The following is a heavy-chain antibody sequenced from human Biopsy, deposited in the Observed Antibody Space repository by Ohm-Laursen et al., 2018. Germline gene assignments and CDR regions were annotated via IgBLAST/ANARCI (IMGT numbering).Heavy chain of an antibody. CDR3: ARDSSRRAREGGMDV. Sequence: SLSLSCSASGFTFSSFSMNWVRQAPGKGLEWISYINEVSSHIYDADSVKGRITVARDNAKNSLYLQLNSLRAEDTAVYYCARDSSRRAREGGMDVWGQGTTVTVSS. V-gene: IGHV3-21*01. D-gene: IGHD6-6*01. CDR2: INEVSSHI. CDR1: GFTFSSFS. J-gene: IGHJ6*02.